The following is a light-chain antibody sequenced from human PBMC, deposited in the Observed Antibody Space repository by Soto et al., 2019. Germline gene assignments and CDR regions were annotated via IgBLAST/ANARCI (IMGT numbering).Light chain of an antibody. CDR2: DVS. V-gene: IGLV2-11*01. J-gene: IGLJ2*01. CDR3: CSYAGRSLV. CDR1: SINVGGYNY. Sequence: QSALTQPRSVSGSPGQSVTISCTGTSINVGGYNYFSWYQQHPCKAHKVMIYDVSKRPSGVPDRFSGSKSGNTASLTISGLQAEDEADYYCCSYAGRSLVFGGGTKVTVL.